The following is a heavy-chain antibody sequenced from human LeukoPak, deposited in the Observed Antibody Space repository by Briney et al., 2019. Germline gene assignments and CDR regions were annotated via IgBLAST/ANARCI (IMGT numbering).Heavy chain of an antibody. V-gene: IGHV3-21*01. CDR1: GFTFSSHT. J-gene: IGHJ4*02. CDR3: VVQSSGVVY. D-gene: IGHD6-19*01. CDR2: ISSSKSHI. Sequence: GGSLRLSCAASGFTFSSHTMNWVRQAPGKGLEWVSSISSSKSHIPYADSVKGRFTISRDNTRNSLYLQMNSLRAEDTAVYYCVVQSSGVVYWGQGTLVTVSS.